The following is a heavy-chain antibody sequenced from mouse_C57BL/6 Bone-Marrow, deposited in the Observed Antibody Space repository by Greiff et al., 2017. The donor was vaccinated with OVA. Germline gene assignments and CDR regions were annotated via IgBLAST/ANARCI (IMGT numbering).Heavy chain of an antibody. CDR3: ARSGSYSTRGYYAMDY. D-gene: IGHD2-12*01. V-gene: IGHV8-12*01. CDR1: GFSLNTSNMG. Sequence: QVTLKVSGPGILQSSQTLSLPCSFSGFSLNTSNMGVSWIRQPSGKGLEWLAHIYWDDDKRYHPSLKSRLTISKHTSRNQVFLKITSVDTADTATYYCARSGSYSTRGYYAMDYWGQGTSVTVSS. J-gene: IGHJ4*01. CDR2: IYWDDDK.